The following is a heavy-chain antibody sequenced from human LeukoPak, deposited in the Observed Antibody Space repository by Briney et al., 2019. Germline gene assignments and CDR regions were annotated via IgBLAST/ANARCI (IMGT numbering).Heavy chain of an antibody. V-gene: IGHV4-4*07. CDR3: AREGCSGGVCYFDY. CDR1: GGSNSYYY. J-gene: IGHJ4*02. D-gene: IGHD2-15*01. Sequence: SETLSLTCTVSGGSNSYYYWTWIRQPAGKGLERIGRISSSGTTNYTPSLRSRVTLSLDMSENQFSLKLSSVTAADTAVYFCAREGCSGGVCYFDYWGRGTLVTVSS. CDR2: ISSSGTT.